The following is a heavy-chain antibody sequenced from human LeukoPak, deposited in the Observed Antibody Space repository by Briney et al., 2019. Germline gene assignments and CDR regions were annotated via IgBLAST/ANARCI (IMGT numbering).Heavy chain of an antibody. CDR3: AREALGAGSGSYYNAAFDI. CDR2: ISSSSSYI. Sequence: GGSLRLSCAASGFTFSSYSMNWVRQAPGKGLEWVSSISSSSSYIYYADSVKGRFTISRDNAKNSLNLQMNSLRAEDTAVYYCAREALGAGSGSYYNAAFDIWGQGTMVTVSS. D-gene: IGHD3-10*01. V-gene: IGHV3-21*01. CDR1: GFTFSSYS. J-gene: IGHJ3*02.